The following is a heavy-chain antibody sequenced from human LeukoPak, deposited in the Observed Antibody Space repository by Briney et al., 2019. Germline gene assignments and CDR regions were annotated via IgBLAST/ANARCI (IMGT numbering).Heavy chain of an antibody. CDR1: GGSISSYY. J-gene: IGHJ4*02. D-gene: IGHD4-17*01. V-gene: IGHV4-4*07. Sequence: PSETLSLTCTLFGGSISSYYWSWIRQPAGKGLEWVGRLHISGSTNYNPSLKSRATMSVDTSKNRFSLKLRSVTAADTALYFCARGRLADYGDYEGFEYWGQGTLVTVSS. CDR2: LHISGST. CDR3: ARGRLADYGDYEGFEY.